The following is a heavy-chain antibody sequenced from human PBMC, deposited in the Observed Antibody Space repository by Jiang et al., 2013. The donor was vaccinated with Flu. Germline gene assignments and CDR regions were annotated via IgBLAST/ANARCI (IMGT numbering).Heavy chain of an antibody. CDR2: INLNSGYT. Sequence: SGAEVKKPGASVRVSCKASGFTFTSYDINWVRQATGQGLEWMGWINLNSGYTGYAQKFQGRVTMTRNTSITTAYMELNSLRSEDTAVYFCARGPRWEGWFDPWGQGTLVT. V-gene: IGHV1-8*01. CDR3: ARGPRWEGWFDP. CDR1: GFTFTSYD. D-gene: IGHD1-26*01. J-gene: IGHJ5*02.